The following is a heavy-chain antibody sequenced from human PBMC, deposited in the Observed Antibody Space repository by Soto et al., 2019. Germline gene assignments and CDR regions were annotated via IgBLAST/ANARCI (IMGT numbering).Heavy chain of an antibody. CDR1: VGSGSGYY. Sequence: SETLSLTCAVYVGSGSGYYWSWIRQPPGKGLEWIGEINHSGSTNYNPSLKSRVTISVDTSKNQFSLKLSSVTAADTAVYYCARAKYYYDSSGYYYYWGQGTLVTVSS. V-gene: IGHV4-34*01. CDR3: ARAKYYYDSSGYYYY. D-gene: IGHD3-22*01. J-gene: IGHJ4*02. CDR2: INHSGST.